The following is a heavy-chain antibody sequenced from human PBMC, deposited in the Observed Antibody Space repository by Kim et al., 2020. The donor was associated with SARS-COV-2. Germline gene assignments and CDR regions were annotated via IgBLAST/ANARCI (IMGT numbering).Heavy chain of an antibody. J-gene: IGHJ4*02. V-gene: IGHV4-39*01. Sequence: SETLSLTCSVSGGSISSSTYYWAWIRQPPGKELEWIGSVYYDGSTYYNPSLKSRVTISIDTSKNQFSLKLSSVTAADTAVYYCAMPFGYWGQGTLFTVAS. CDR1: GGSISSSTYY. CDR3: AMPFGY. CDR2: VYYDGST.